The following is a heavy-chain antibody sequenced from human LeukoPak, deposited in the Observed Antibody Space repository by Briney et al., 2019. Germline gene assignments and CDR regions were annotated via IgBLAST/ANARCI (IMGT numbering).Heavy chain of an antibody. CDR2: IYTSGGT. J-gene: IGHJ4*02. V-gene: IGHV4-4*09. D-gene: IGHD2-2*01. CDR1: GGSISSYY. Sequence: SETLSLTCTVSGGSISSYYWSWIRQPPGKGLEWIGYIYTSGGTNYNPSLKSRVTISVDTSKNQFSLKLSSVTAADTAVYYCARHGCSSTSCQYYFDYWGQGTLVTVSS. CDR3: ARHGCSSTSCQYYFDY.